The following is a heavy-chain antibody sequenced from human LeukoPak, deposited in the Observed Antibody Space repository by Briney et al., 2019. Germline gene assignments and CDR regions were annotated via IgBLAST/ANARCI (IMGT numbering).Heavy chain of an antibody. CDR2: IIPIFGTA. Sequence: SVKVSCKASGGTFSSYAISWVRQAPGQGLEWMGGIIPIFGTANYAQKFQGRVTITADKSTSTAYMELSSLRSEDTAVYYCASESRVVAATYYYMDVWGKGTTVTVSS. V-gene: IGHV1-69*06. D-gene: IGHD2-15*01. CDR1: GGTFSSYA. CDR3: ASESRVVAATYYYMDV. J-gene: IGHJ6*03.